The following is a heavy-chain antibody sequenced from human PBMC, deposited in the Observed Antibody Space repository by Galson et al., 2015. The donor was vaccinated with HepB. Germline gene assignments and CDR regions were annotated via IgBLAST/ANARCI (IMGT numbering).Heavy chain of an antibody. CDR3: ARDARHRPMLFDT. V-gene: IGHV3-7*03. D-gene: IGHD3-10*02. J-gene: IGHJ5*02. Sequence: SLRLSCADSQLVLGDYWMSWVRQAPGKGLEWVACINQDGSEKNYVDSVKGRFAISRDNARNSLFLQMNTLRVEDTAVYYCARDARHRPMLFDTWGQGTLVTVSS. CDR2: INQDGSEK. CDR1: QLVLGDYW.